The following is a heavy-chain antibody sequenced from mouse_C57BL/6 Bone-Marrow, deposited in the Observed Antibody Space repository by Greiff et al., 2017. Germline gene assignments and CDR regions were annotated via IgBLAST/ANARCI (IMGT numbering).Heavy chain of an antibody. Sequence: EVKVVESGGGLVQPGGSLKLSCAASGFTFSDYYMYWVRQTPEKRLEWVAYISNGGGSTYYPDTVKGRFTISRDNAKNTLYLQMSRLKSEDTAMYYCARRGGYDYDGFAYWGQGTLVTVSA. CDR3: ARRGGYDYDGFAY. CDR2: ISNGGGST. J-gene: IGHJ3*01. CDR1: GFTFSDYY. D-gene: IGHD2-4*01. V-gene: IGHV5-12*01.